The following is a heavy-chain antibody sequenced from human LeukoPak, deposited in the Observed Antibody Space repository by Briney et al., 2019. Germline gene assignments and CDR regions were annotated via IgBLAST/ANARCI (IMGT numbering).Heavy chain of an antibody. CDR1: GFTFSSYW. Sequence: GGSLRLSCAASGFTFSSYWMNWVRQAPGKGLVWVSRIASDGSSTTYADSVRGRFSISRDNAKNTLYLQMNSLRVEDTAVYYCARGRPHGNDYWGQRTLVTVSS. CDR3: ARGRPHGNDY. V-gene: IGHV3-74*01. CDR2: IASDGSST. J-gene: IGHJ4*02. D-gene: IGHD4-23*01.